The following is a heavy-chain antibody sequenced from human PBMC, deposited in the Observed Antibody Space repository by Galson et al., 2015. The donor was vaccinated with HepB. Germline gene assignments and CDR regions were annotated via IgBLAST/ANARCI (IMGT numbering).Heavy chain of an antibody. J-gene: IGHJ3*02. D-gene: IGHD2-21*01. CDR3: ARDQSDVWWVVDAFDI. Sequence: SLRLSCAASGFTFSSYAMHWVRQAPGKGLEWVAVISYDGSNKYYADSVKGRFTISRDNSKNTLYLQMNSLRAEDTAVYYCARDQSDVWWVVDAFDIWGQGTMVTVSS. CDR2: ISYDGSNK. V-gene: IGHV3-30*04. CDR1: GFTFSSYA.